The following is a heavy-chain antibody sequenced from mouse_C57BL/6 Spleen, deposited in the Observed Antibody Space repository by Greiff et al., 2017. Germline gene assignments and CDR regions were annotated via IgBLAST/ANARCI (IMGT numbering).Heavy chain of an antibody. J-gene: IGHJ2*01. CDR2: IRNKANNHAS. Sequence: EVKLVESGGGLVQPGGSMKLSCAASGFTFSDAWMDWVRQSPEQGLEWVAEIRNKANNHASYYAEYVKGRFTISRDNSKSSVYLQMNSVRAEDTSINYCARQRGISTVVVPFDYWGQGTTLTVSS. D-gene: IGHD1-1*01. CDR3: ARQRGISTVVVPFDY. V-gene: IGHV6-6*01. CDR1: GFTFSDAW.